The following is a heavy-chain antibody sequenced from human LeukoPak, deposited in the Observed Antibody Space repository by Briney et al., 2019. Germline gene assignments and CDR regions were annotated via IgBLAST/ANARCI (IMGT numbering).Heavy chain of an antibody. CDR1: GFTPISYW. CDR3: AKDPDIKYPNWFDP. Sequence: GGSLRLSCAVSGFTPISYWMTWVRQAPGKGLEWVANINQDGSETFYVDSVKGRFSISRDNAKNSLYLQMNSLRAEDTALYYCAKDPDIKYPNWFDPWGQGTLVTVSS. CDR2: INQDGSET. V-gene: IGHV3-7*01. J-gene: IGHJ5*02. D-gene: IGHD5-12*01.